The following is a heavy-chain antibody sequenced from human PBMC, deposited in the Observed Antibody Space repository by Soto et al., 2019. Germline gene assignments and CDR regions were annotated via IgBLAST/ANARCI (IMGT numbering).Heavy chain of an antibody. CDR1: GGSFSGYY. CDR3: ARGPDIVVVPAAMCWFDP. J-gene: IGHJ5*02. CDR2: INHSGST. V-gene: IGHV4-34*01. Sequence: SETLSLTCAVYGGSFSGYYWSWIRQPPGKGLEWIGEINHSGSTNYNPSLKSRVTISVDTSKNQFSLKLSSVTAADTAVYYCARGPDIVVVPAAMCWFDPRGQGTLVTVSS. D-gene: IGHD2-2*01.